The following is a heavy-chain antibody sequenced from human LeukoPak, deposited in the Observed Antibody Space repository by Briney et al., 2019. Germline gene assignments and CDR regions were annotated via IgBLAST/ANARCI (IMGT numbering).Heavy chain of an antibody. V-gene: IGHV3-23*01. J-gene: IGHJ4*02. CDR1: GFTLSNYV. Sequence: PGGSLRLSCAASGFTLSNYVMSWVRQAPGKGLEWVSVISTNSGHTYYVDSVKGRFTISRDDSRNTLYLQMNNLRAEDTAVYYCAKSHDYVWGSYRALYWGQGTLVTVSS. CDR2: ISTNSGHT. CDR3: AKSHDYVWGSYRALY. D-gene: IGHD3-16*02.